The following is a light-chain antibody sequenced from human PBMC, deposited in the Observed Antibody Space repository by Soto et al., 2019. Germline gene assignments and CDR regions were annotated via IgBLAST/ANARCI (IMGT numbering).Light chain of an antibody. V-gene: IGKV1-5*03. J-gene: IGKJ1*01. Sequence: IHMTHSPATLSGSVLDRVSMTFRASQTISSWLAWYQQKPGKAPKLLIYKASSLESGVPSRFSGSGSGTEFTLTISSLQPDDFATYYCQQYNSYWTFGQGTKVDIK. CDR1: QTISSW. CDR3: QQYNSYWT. CDR2: KAS.